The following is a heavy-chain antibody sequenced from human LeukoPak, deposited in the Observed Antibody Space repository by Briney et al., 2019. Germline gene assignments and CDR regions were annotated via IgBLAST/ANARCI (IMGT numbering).Heavy chain of an antibody. CDR2: MNPNSGNT. Sequence: ASVKVSYKASVYTFTSYDINWVRQATGQGLEWMGWMNPNSGNTGYGQRFQGRVTMTRNTSISTAYMELSSLRSEDTAVYYCARGLVGSSPSYWGQGTLATVSS. CDR3: ARGLVGSSPSY. J-gene: IGHJ4*02. D-gene: IGHD6-6*01. V-gene: IGHV1-8*01. CDR1: VYTFTSYD.